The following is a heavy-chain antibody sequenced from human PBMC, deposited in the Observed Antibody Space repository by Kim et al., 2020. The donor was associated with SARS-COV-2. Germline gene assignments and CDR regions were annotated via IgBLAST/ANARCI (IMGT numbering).Heavy chain of an antibody. Sequence: ADSVKGRFTISRDNSKNTLYLQMSSLRAEDTAVYYCVRGVIWSYYGMDVWGQGTTVTVSS. CDR3: VRGVIWSYYGMDV. D-gene: IGHD3-10*01. V-gene: IGHV3-64D*09. J-gene: IGHJ6*02.